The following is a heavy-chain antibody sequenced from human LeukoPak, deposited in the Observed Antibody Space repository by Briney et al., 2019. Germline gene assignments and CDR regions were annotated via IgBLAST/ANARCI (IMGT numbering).Heavy chain of an antibody. Sequence: SETLSLTCTVSGGSISSSSYYWGWIRQPPGKGLEWIGSIYYSGSTYYNPSLKSRVTISVDTSKNQFSLKLSSVTAADTAVYYCAREIPYSYSQEGGWFDPWGQGNLVTVSS. CDR1: GGSISSSSYY. J-gene: IGHJ5*02. CDR2: IYYSGST. V-gene: IGHV4-39*07. CDR3: AREIPYSYSQEGGWFDP. D-gene: IGHD2-21*01.